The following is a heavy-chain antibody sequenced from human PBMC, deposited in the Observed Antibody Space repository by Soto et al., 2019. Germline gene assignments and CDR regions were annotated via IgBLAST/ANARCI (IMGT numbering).Heavy chain of an antibody. J-gene: IGHJ6*02. CDR1: GGTFSSYA. V-gene: IGHV1-69*13. Sequence: SVKVSCKASGGTFSSYAISWVRQAPGQGLEWMGGIIPIFGTANYAQKFQGRVTITADESTSTAYMELSSLRSEDTAVYYCARALYYYGSGSYYRGDYYYGMDVWGQGTTVTVSS. D-gene: IGHD3-10*01. CDR3: ARALYYYGSGSYYRGDYYYGMDV. CDR2: IIPIFGTA.